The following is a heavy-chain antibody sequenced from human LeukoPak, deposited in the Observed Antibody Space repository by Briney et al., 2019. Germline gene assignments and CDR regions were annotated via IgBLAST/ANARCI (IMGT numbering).Heavy chain of an antibody. V-gene: IGHV4-59*08. D-gene: IGHD2-15*01. CDR3: ASATSYYCSGGSCYSGLGY. CDR2: IYYSGST. Sequence: SETLSLTCTVSGGSISSYYWSWIRQPPGKGLEWIGYIYYSGSTNYNPSLKSRVTISVDTSKNQFSLKLSSVTAADTAVYYCASATSYYCSGGSCYSGLGYWGQGTLVTVSS. J-gene: IGHJ4*02. CDR1: GGSISSYY.